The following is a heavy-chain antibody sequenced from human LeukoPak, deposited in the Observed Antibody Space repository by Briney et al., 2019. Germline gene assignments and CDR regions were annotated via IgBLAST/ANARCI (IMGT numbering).Heavy chain of an antibody. CDR2: INHSGST. D-gene: IGHD2-15*01. CDR1: GGSFSGYY. V-gene: IGHV4-34*01. J-gene: IGHJ5*02. CDR3: ARGKEDIVVVVAATRTTREFDP. Sequence: SETLSLTCAVYGGSFSGYYWSWIRPPPGKGLEWIGEINHSGSTNYNPSLKSRVTISVDTSKNQFSLKLSSVTAADTAVYYCARGKEDIVVVVAATRTTREFDPWGQGTLVTVSP.